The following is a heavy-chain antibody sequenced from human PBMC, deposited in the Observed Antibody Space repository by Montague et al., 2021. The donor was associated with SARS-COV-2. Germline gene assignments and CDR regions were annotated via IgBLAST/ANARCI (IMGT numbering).Heavy chain of an antibody. J-gene: IGHJ4*02. D-gene: IGHD4-17*01. Sequence: SDPLSLPFPVYGGSFSGYYWSWIRQPPGKGLEWIGEINHSGSTNYNPSLKSRATISVDTSKNQFSLKLSSVTAADTAVYYCARGRVRFLYWGQGTLVTVSS. CDR1: GGSFSGYY. V-gene: IGHV4-34*01. CDR3: ARGRVRFLY. CDR2: INHSGST.